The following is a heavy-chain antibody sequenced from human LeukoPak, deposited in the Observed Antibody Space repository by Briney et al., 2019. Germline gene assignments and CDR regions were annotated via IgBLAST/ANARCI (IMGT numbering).Heavy chain of an antibody. D-gene: IGHD3-22*01. CDR2: IIPIFGTA. CDR1: GGTFSSYA. CDR3: ASGSSGRYNWFDP. J-gene: IGHJ5*02. Sequence: ASVKVASKASGGTFSSYAISWVRQAPGQGLEWMGGIIPIFGTANYAQKFQGRVTITTDESTSTAYMELSSLRSEDTAVYYCASGSSGRYNWFDPWGQGTLVTVSS. V-gene: IGHV1-69*05.